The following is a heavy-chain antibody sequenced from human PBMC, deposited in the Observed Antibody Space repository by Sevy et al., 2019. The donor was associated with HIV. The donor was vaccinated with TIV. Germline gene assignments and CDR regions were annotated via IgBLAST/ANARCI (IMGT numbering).Heavy chain of an antibody. J-gene: IGHJ4*02. CDR2: INPSGGAT. CDR3: ARLYSCGGSCYYFDL. CDR1: GYTFTSNY. Sequence: ASVKVSCKASGYTFTSNYLHWVRQAPGHGLEWMGQINPSGGATTYGQRFQGRVSMTSDTPTSTVYMDLSSLRSEDTAIYYCARLYSCGGSCYYFDLWGQGTLVTVSS. D-gene: IGHD2-21*01. V-gene: IGHV1-46*01.